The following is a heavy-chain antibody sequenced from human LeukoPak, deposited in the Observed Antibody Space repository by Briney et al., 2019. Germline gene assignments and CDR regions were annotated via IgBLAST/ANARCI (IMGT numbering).Heavy chain of an antibody. CDR2: ISGSGGGT. CDR1: GFTFSSYA. J-gene: IGHJ4*02. Sequence: GGSLRLSCAASGFTFSSYAMSWVRQAPGKGLEWVSAISGSGGGTYYADSVKGRFTISRDNSKNTLYLQMNSLRAEDTAVYYCARDMSLSGDYVPTFDYWGQGTLVTVSS. V-gene: IGHV3-23*01. D-gene: IGHD4-17*01. CDR3: ARDMSLSGDYVPTFDY.